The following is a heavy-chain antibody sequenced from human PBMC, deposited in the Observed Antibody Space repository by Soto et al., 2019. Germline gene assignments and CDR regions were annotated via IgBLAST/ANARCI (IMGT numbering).Heavy chain of an antibody. J-gene: IGHJ3*02. D-gene: IGHD5-12*01. Sequence: GASVKVSCKASGYTFTGYYMHWVRQAPGQGLEWMGWINPNSGGTNYAQKFQGWVTMTRDTSISTAYMELSRLRSDDTAVYYCARRAPYDAGAIDICGQGTIGAVS. V-gene: IGHV1-2*04. CDR3: ARRAPYDAGAIDI. CDR2: INPNSGGT. CDR1: GYTFTGYY.